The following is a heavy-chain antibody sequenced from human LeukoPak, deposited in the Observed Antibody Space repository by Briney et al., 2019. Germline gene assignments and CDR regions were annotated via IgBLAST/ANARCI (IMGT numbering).Heavy chain of an antibody. CDR2: INSDGSST. J-gene: IGHJ4*02. D-gene: IGHD3-10*01. CDR3: ARDRGFGDYFDY. Sequence: PGGSLRLSCAASGFTFSSYWMHWVRQAPGKGLVWVSRINSDGSSTSYADSVKGRFTISRDNAKNSLYLQMNSLRAEDTAVYYCARDRGFGDYFDYWGQGTLVTVSS. CDR1: GFTFSSYW. V-gene: IGHV3-74*01.